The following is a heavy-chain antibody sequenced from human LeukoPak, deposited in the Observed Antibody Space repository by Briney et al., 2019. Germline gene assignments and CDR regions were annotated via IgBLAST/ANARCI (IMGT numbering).Heavy chain of an antibody. Sequence: PGGSLRLSCAASGFTFDDYAMHWARQAPGKGLEWVSGISWNSGSIGYADSVKGRFTISRDNSKNTLYLQMNSLRAEDTAVYYCAKDSGYSGYDSPGYWGQGTLVTASS. CDR3: AKDSGYSGYDSPGY. J-gene: IGHJ4*02. V-gene: IGHV3-9*01. CDR2: ISWNSGSI. D-gene: IGHD5-12*01. CDR1: GFTFDDYA.